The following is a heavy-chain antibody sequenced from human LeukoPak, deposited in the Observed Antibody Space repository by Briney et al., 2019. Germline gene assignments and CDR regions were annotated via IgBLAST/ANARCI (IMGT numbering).Heavy chain of an antibody. V-gene: IGHV3-21*01. CDR3: ARAVPAAHLTVDY. CDR1: GFTFRSYS. CDR2: ISSSSSYI. D-gene: IGHD2-2*01. Sequence: PGGSLRLSCAASGFTFRSYSMNWVRQAPGKGLGWVSSISSSSSYIYYADSVKGRFTISRDNAKNSLYLQMNSLRAEDTAVYYCARAVPAAHLTVDYWGQGTLVTVSS. J-gene: IGHJ4*02.